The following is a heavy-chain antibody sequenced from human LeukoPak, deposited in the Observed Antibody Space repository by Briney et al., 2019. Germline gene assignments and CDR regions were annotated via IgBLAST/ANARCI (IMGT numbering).Heavy chain of an antibody. CDR1: DDSISDYY. CDR2: FHNSGTS. J-gene: IGHJ4*02. D-gene: IGHD3-16*01. Sequence: SETLSLTCTVSDDSISDYYRGWIRQPPGKGLEWIGYFHNSGTSTYNPSLKSRVTISADTSKNQFSLKLNSLTTADTAVYYCTRGAGWLIDYWGQGILVTVPS. CDR3: TRGAGWLIDY. V-gene: IGHV4-59*01.